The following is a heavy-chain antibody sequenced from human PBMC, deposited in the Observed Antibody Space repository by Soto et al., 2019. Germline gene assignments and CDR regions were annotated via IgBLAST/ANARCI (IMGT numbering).Heavy chain of an antibody. Sequence: QITLKESGPPLVKPTQTLTLTCTFSGFSLSTSGVDVGWIRQPPGKALEWLALIYWDDDKRYSPSLKSRLTITKATSKNQVVLTMTNMDPLDTATYYCAHRRPYSNSPEYFFDYWGQGTLVTVSS. CDR3: AHRRPYSNSPEYFFDY. CDR2: IYWDDDK. D-gene: IGHD6-6*01. J-gene: IGHJ4*02. V-gene: IGHV2-5*02. CDR1: GFSLSTSGVD.